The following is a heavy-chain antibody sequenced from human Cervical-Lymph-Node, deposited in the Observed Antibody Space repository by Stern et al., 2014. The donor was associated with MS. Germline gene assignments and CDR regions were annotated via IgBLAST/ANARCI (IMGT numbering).Heavy chain of an antibody. CDR2: IGTAGDT. Sequence: EVQLEESGGGLVQPGGSLRLSCAASGFTFSSYDMHWVRQATGKGLEWVSAIGTAGDTYYPGSVKGRFTISRENAKNSLYLQMNSLRAGDTAVYYCARSVQQLGLGSVYFDYWGQGTLVTVSS. D-gene: IGHD6-13*01. CDR1: GFTFSSYD. J-gene: IGHJ4*02. V-gene: IGHV3-13*01. CDR3: ARSVQQLGLGSVYFDY.